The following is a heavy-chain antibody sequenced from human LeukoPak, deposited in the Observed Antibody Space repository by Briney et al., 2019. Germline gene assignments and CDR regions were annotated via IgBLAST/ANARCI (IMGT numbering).Heavy chain of an antibody. D-gene: IGHD6-6*01. Sequence: GGSLRLSCAASGFTFSSYWMSWVRQAPGKGLEWVTFIRYDGGNKYYADSVKGRFTVSRDNSKNTLYLQMNSLRAEDTAMYYCARRGAQLVPSGAFDIWGQGTMVTVSS. V-gene: IGHV3-30*02. CDR3: ARRGAQLVPSGAFDI. CDR2: IRYDGGNK. CDR1: GFTFSSYW. J-gene: IGHJ3*02.